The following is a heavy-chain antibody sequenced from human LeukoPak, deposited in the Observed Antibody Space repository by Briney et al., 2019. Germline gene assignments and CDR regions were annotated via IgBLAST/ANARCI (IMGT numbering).Heavy chain of an antibody. D-gene: IGHD1-1*01. J-gene: IGHJ4*02. CDR2: IKSKTDGGTT. V-gene: IGHV3-15*01. CDR1: GFTFSNAW. CDR3: TTDLSTTGTTFGS. Sequence: GGSLRLSCADSGFTFSNAWMSWVRQAPGKGLEWVGRIKSKTDGGTTDYTAPVKGRFTISRDDSKKTLYLQMSSLKTEDTAVYYCTTDLSTTGTTFGSWGQGTLVTVSS.